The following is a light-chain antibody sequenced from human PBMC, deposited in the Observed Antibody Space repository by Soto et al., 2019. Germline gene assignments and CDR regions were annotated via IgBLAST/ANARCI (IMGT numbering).Light chain of an antibody. J-gene: IGKJ5*01. Sequence: EIVLTQSPATLSLSPGEIATLSCRASQSVTSYLAWYQQRPGQAPRLLFNDASRRATGIPDRFSGSGSGADFTLTISSLEPEDFAVYYCQQRSSWPITFGQGTRLEI. CDR3: QQRSSWPIT. CDR1: QSVTSY. V-gene: IGKV3-11*01. CDR2: DAS.